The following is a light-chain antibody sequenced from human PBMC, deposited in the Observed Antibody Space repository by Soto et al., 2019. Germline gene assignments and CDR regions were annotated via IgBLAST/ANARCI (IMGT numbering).Light chain of an antibody. CDR3: CSYAGTYRFLV. CDR2: DLN. Sequence: SALTQPRSVSGSPRQSVNISCTGTSSDVSDNDYVSRSQRRSSKRRQLISTDLNRRRSGVPDSFSGCKSGNPASLTLSGLEAAHEAAYHCCSYAGTYRFLVFGGGTK. J-gene: IGLJ2*01. CDR1: SSDVSDNDY. V-gene: IGLV2-11*01.